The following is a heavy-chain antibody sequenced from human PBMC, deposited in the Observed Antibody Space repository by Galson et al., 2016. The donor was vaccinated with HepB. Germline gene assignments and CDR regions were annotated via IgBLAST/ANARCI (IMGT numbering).Heavy chain of an antibody. CDR2: INSDGSDT. CDR1: GFTFSSYW. Sequence: SLRLSCAASGFTFSSYWMHWVRQAPGKGLVWVSAINSDGSDTRYADSVKGRFTISRDNAKNTLYVHMNSLRAEDTAVYYCTRVGCSGSSCFSLSWFVPWGQGTLVTVSS. J-gene: IGHJ5*02. D-gene: IGHD2-15*01. V-gene: IGHV3-74*01. CDR3: TRVGCSGSSCFSLSWFVP.